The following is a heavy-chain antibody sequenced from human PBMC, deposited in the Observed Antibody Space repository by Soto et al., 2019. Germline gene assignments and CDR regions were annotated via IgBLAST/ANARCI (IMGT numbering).Heavy chain of an antibody. Sequence: GGSLRLYCESSGFTFTSDSMTWVRQAPGKGLEWVSSISSHGRDIFYADSVKGRFTISRDNAKDSLHLQMNSLTGEDSAVYYCARDASRDSSARGWFDPWGPGTLVTVSS. V-gene: IGHV3-21*06. J-gene: IGHJ5*02. D-gene: IGHD6-13*01. CDR2: ISSHGRDI. CDR1: GFTFTSDS. CDR3: ARDASRDSSARGWFDP.